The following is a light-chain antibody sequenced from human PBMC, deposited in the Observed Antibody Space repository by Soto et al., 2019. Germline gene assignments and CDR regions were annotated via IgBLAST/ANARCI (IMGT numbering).Light chain of an antibody. V-gene: IGLV7-43*01. J-gene: IGLJ7*01. CDR1: TGAVTSGYY. CDR2: STS. CDR3: LLSHGGARV. Sequence: QAVVTQEPSLTVSPGGTVTLTCAPSTGAVTSGYYPNWFQQKPGQTPRELIYSTSNKPSWTPARFSGSLLGGKAALTLSGVQPEDEAEYYCLLSHGGARVFGGGTQLTVL.